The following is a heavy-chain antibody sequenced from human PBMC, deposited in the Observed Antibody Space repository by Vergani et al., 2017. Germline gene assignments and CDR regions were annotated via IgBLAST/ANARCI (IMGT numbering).Heavy chain of an antibody. D-gene: IGHD6-13*01. CDR2: ISSSSSYI. V-gene: IGHV3-21*01. J-gene: IGHJ4*02. Sequence: EVQLVESGGGLVKPGGSLRLSCAASGFTFSSYSMNWVRQAPGKGLEWVSSISSSSSYIYYADSVKGRFTISRDNPKNSLYLQMNSLRAEDTAVYYCARDLGSSSRYSYWGQGTLVTVSS. CDR3: ARDLGSSSRYSY. CDR1: GFTFSSYS.